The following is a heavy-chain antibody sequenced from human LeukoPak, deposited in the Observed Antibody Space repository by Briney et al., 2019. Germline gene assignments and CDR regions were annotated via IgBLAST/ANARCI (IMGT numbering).Heavy chain of an antibody. J-gene: IGHJ5*02. Sequence: GGSLRLSCAASGFTFSSYAMSWVRQAPGKGLEWVSGISGSGGITCYADSVTGRFTISRENSKNTLLLQMTRLRAEDTAVYFCAKGPYYYDSSGYSRRWFDPWGQGTLVTVSS. CDR2: ISGSGGIT. V-gene: IGHV3-23*01. CDR3: AKGPYYYDSSGYSRRWFDP. CDR1: GFTFSSYA. D-gene: IGHD3-22*01.